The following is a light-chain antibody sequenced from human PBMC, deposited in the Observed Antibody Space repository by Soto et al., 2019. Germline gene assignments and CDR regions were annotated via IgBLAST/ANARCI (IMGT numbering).Light chain of an antibody. CDR3: APWDDSLNGWV. CDR1: SSNIGSNT. V-gene: IGLV1-44*01. J-gene: IGLJ3*02. CDR2: SDN. Sequence: QAVVTQPPSASGTPGQRVTISWSGSSSNIGSNTVNWYQQLPGTAPKLLIYSDNQRPSGVPDRFSGSKSGTSASLAISGLQSEDEADYYCAPWDDSLNGWVFGGGTNLTVL.